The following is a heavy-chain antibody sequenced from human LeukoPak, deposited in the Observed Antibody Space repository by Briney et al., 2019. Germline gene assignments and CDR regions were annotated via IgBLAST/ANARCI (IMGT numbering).Heavy chain of an antibody. CDR2: IYTSGST. V-gene: IGHV4-61*02. Sequence: PSQTLSLTCTVSGDSINSGGYYWSWIRQPPGKGLEWIGRIYTSGSTNYNPSLKSRITISVDTSKNQFSLKLSSVTAADTAVYYCARGIVVVPAATGYYYYMDVWGKGTTVTVSS. CDR1: GDSINSGGYY. CDR3: ARGIVVVPAATGYYYYMDV. J-gene: IGHJ6*03. D-gene: IGHD2-2*01.